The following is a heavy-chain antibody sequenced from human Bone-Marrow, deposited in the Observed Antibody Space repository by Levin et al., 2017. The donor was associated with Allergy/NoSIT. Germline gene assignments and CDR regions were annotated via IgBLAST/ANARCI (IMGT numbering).Heavy chain of an antibody. CDR3: ARERSITMVRGVIGVIDY. CDR1: GGSINSYY. J-gene: IGHJ4*02. V-gene: IGHV4-4*07. CDR2: IYTSGST. D-gene: IGHD3-10*01. Sequence: SETLSLTCTVSGGSINSYYWSWIRQPAGKGLEWIGRIYTSGSTNYNPSLKSRVTMSVDTSKNQFSLKLSSVTAADTAVYYCARERSITMVRGVIGVIDYWGQGTLVTVSS.